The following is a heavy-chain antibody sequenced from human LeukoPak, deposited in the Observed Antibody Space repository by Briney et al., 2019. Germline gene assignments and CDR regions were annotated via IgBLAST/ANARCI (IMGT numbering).Heavy chain of an antibody. D-gene: IGHD2-2*01. V-gene: IGHV3-30*02. CDR1: GFTFSSYG. CDR3: AGLKGYCSSTSCYVDPDEGPDAFDI. Sequence: GGSLRLSCAASGFTFSSYGMHWVRQAPGKGLEWVAFIRYDGSNKYYADSVKGRFTISRDNSKNTLYLQMNSLRAEDTAVYYCAGLKGYCSSTSCYVDPDEGPDAFDIWGQGTMVTVSS. CDR2: IRYDGSNK. J-gene: IGHJ3*02.